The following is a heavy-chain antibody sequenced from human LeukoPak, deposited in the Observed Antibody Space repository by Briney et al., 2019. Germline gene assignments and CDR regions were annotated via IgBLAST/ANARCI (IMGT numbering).Heavy chain of an antibody. Sequence: SETLSVTRTVPGGSISSSSYCWGWIRQPPGKGLEWIGCIYFSGSTYYNPSLKGRVTISVDTSKNQFSLKLSSVTAADTAVYYCARASGDIVETATMGSYWGQGTLVTVSS. CDR2: IYFSGST. CDR1: GGSISSSSYC. J-gene: IGHJ4*02. V-gene: IGHV4-39*01. D-gene: IGHD5-18*01. CDR3: ARASGDIVETATMGSY.